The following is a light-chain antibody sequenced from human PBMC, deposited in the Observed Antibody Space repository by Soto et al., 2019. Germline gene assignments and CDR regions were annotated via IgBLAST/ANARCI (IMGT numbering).Light chain of an antibody. CDR1: QSGPID. Sequence: EIVLTQSPATLSLSPGERAILSCRASQSGPIDLAWYQQKPGQAPRLLIFDASKRATGIPGRFSGDGSGTDFPLTINSPETGDFAIYYCQQRSQWPWTFGPGTKVELK. J-gene: IGKJ1*01. CDR3: QQRSQWPWT. V-gene: IGKV3-11*01. CDR2: DAS.